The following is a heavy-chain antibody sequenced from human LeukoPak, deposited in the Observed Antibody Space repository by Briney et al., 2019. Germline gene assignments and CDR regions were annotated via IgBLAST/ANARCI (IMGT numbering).Heavy chain of an antibody. V-gene: IGHV3-23*01. CDR1: GLTFSSYA. D-gene: IGHD6-6*01. CDR3: AKVGPGSSSPYYFDY. J-gene: IGHJ4*02. Sequence: GGSLRLSCAASGLTFSSYAMSWVRQAPGKGLEWVSAISGSGGSTYYADSVKGRFTISRDNSKNTLYLQMNSLRAEDTAVYYCAKVGPGSSSPYYFDYWGQGTLVTVSS. CDR2: ISGSGGST.